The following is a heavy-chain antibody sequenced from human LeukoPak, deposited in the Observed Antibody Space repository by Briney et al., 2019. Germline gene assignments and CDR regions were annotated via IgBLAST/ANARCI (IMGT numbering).Heavy chain of an antibody. CDR1: GFTFSSYW. J-gene: IGHJ4*02. CDR3: ARDLDYGDYVESPFDY. Sequence: GGSLRLSCAASGFTFSSYWMSWVRQAPGKGLEWVANIKQDGSEKYYVDSVKGRFTISRDNAKNSLYLQMNSLRAEDTAVYYCARDLDYGDYVESPFDYWGQGTLVTVSS. D-gene: IGHD4-17*01. CDR2: IKQDGSEK. V-gene: IGHV3-7*01.